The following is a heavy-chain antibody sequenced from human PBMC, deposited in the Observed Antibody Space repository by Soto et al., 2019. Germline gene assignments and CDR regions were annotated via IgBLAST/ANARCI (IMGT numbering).Heavy chain of an antibody. V-gene: IGHV4-59*01. D-gene: IGHD3-3*01. CDR3: ALITDFWSGYYTDY. Sequence: SSETLSLTCTVSGGSISSYYWSWIRQPPGKGLEWIGYIYYSGSTNYNPSLKSRVTISVDTSKNQFSLKLSSVTAADTAVYYCALITDFWSGYYTDYWGQGTLVTVSS. CDR1: GGSISSYY. CDR2: IYYSGST. J-gene: IGHJ4*02.